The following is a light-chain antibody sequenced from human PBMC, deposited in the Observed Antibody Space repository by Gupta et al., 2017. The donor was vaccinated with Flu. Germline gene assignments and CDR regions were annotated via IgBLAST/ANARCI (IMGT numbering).Light chain of an antibody. CDR1: NSNLGSNY. CDR3: AVWDDNLSGSWL. J-gene: IGLJ3*02. V-gene: IGLV1-47*01. Sequence: SVLNQPPSASGTPGQRVTIPCSGRNSNLGSNYVSWSQQLPGTAPKLLIYRNNQRLSGVPDRFSGSKSGTSASLAISVLRSEDEADYYCAVWDDNLSGSWLLGGGTKLTVL. CDR2: RNN.